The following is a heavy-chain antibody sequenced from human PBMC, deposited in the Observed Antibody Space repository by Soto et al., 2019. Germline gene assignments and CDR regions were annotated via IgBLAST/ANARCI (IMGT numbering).Heavy chain of an antibody. CDR1: GFTFSSYW. V-gene: IGHV3-7*01. CDR2: IKQDGSEK. J-gene: IGHJ6*03. CDR3: AREGFPSGYYYYYYYYYMDV. D-gene: IGHD3-22*01. Sequence: GGSLRLSCAASGFTFSSYWMSWVRQAPGKGLEWVANIKQDGSEKYYVDSVKGRFTISRDNAKNSLYLQMNSLRAEDTAVYYCAREGFPSGYYYYYYYYYMDVWGKGTTVTVSS.